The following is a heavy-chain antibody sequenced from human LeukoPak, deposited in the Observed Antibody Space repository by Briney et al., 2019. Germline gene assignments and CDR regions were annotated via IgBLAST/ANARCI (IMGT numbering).Heavy chain of an antibody. J-gene: IGHJ3*02. CDR3: ARDWKPICSGSYSLVYDAFDI. Sequence: SVKVSCKASGGTFSSYAISWVRQAPGQGLEWMGGIIPIFGTANYAQKFQGRVTITADESTSTAYMELSSLRSEDTAVYYCARDWKPICSGSYSLVYDAFDIWGQGTMVTVSS. CDR1: GGTFSSYA. V-gene: IGHV1-69*13. CDR2: IIPIFGTA. D-gene: IGHD1-26*01.